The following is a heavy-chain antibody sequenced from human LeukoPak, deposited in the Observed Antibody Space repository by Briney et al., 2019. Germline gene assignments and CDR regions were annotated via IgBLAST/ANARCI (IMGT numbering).Heavy chain of an antibody. CDR3: ARGRVRRFDY. Sequence: SETLSLTCAVYGGSFSGYYWSWIRQPPGKGLEWIGEINHSGSTNYNPSLKSRVTISVDTSKNQFSLKLSSVTAADTAVYYCARGRVRRFDYWGQGTLVTVSS. CDR2: INHSGST. CDR1: GGSFSGYY. V-gene: IGHV4-34*01. J-gene: IGHJ4*02. D-gene: IGHD1-1*01.